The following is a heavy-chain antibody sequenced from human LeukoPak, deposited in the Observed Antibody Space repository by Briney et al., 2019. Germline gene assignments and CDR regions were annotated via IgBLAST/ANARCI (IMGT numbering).Heavy chain of an antibody. CDR1: GGSITTYY. V-gene: IGHV4-59*01. D-gene: IGHD5-18*01. J-gene: IGHJ4*02. Sequence: SETLSLTCTVSGGSITTYYWSWIRQPPGKGLEWIGYIYHTGSTNSNPSLKSRVTISVDTSKSQFSLRLSSVTAADTAVYYCARHRRAGLWLINYWGQGTLVTVSS. CDR3: ARHRRAGLWLINY. CDR2: IYHTGST.